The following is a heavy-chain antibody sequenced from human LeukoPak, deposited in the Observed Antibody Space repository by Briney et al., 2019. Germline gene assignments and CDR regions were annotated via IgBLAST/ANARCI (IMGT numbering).Heavy chain of an antibody. D-gene: IGHD2-2*02. CDR1: GFTFSSYG. CDR2: IWYDGSNK. V-gene: IGHV3-33*06. CDR3: AKYCSSTSCYTTPDY. Sequence: GRSLRLSCAASGFTFSSYGRHWVRQAPGKGLEWVAVIWYDGSNKYYADSVKGRFTISRDNSKNTLYLQMNSLRAEDTAVYYCAKYCSSTSCYTTPDYWGQGTLVTVSS. J-gene: IGHJ4*02.